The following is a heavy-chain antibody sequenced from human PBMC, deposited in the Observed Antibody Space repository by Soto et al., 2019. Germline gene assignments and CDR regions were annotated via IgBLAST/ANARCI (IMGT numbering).Heavy chain of an antibody. Sequence: EVQLVESGGGLVQPGGSLRLSCAASGFTVSSNYMSWVRQAPGEGLEWVSVIYSGGSTYYADSVKGRFTISRDNSKNTLYLQMNSLRAEDTAVYYCARVVPSKGDFWSGYYSGIRYYYYMDVWGKGTTVTVSS. J-gene: IGHJ6*03. CDR2: IYSGGST. CDR3: ARVVPSKGDFWSGYYSGIRYYYYMDV. V-gene: IGHV3-66*01. D-gene: IGHD3-3*01. CDR1: GFTVSSNY.